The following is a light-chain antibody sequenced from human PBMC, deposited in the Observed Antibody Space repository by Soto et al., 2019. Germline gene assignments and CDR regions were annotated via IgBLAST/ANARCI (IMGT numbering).Light chain of an antibody. CDR3: QQYSSYWT. V-gene: IGKV1-5*01. CDR1: QSISSW. Sequence: GDRVTITCRASQSISSWLAWYQQKPGKAPKFLIYDASNLESGVPSRFSGSGSGTEFTLTISSLQPDDFATYYCQQYSSYWTFGQRTKVDIK. CDR2: DAS. J-gene: IGKJ1*01.